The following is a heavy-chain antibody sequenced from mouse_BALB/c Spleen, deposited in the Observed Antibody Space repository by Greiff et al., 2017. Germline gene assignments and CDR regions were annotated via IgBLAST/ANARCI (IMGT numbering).Heavy chain of an antibody. V-gene: IGHV14-3*02. CDR3: ARDPYGNYDAMDY. CDR1: GFNIKDTY. CDR2: IDPANGNT. D-gene: IGHD2-1*01. Sequence: VHVKQSGAELVKPGASVKLSCTASGFNIKDTYMHWVKQRPEQGLEWIGRIDPANGNTKYDPKFQGKATITADTSSNTAYLQLSSLTSEDTAVYYCARDPYGNYDAMDYWGQGTSVTVSS. J-gene: IGHJ4*01.